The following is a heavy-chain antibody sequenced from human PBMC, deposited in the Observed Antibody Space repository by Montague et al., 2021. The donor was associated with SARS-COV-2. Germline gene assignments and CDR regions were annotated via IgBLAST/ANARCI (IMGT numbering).Heavy chain of an antibody. D-gene: IGHD1-26*01. CDR1: GGSISSSSYY. CDR2: IYYSGST. CDR3: VEIVGAADY. Sequence: SETLSLTCTVSGGSISSSSYYWGWIRQPPGKGLEWIGSIYYSGSTNYNPSLKSRVTISVDTSKNQFSLKLSSVTAADTAVYYCVEIVGAADYWGQGTLVTVSS. J-gene: IGHJ4*02. V-gene: IGHV4-39*01.